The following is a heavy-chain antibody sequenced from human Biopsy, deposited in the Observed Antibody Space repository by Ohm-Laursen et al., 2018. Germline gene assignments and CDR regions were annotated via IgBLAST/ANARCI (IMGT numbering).Heavy chain of an antibody. Sequence: SLRLSCAASGFSVSSYDMNWVRQAPGKGLEWISYISETSSHIYDADSVRGRFTVARDIAKNSLYLQLNSLRVEDTAVYYCARDHDNWNAGGESYFDYWGQGTLVIVSS. CDR2: ISETSSHI. V-gene: IGHV3-21*01. CDR3: ARDHDNWNAGGESYFDY. D-gene: IGHD1-20*01. CDR1: GFSVSSYD. J-gene: IGHJ4*02.